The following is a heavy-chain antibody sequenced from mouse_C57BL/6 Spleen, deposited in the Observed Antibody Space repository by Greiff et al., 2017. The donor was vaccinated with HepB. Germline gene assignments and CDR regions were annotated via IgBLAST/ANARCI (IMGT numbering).Heavy chain of an antibody. V-gene: IGHV2-9-1*01. CDR3: ASVPDYYGSSYDYAMDY. D-gene: IGHD1-1*01. Sequence: VHLVESGPGLVAPSQSLSITCTVSGFSLTSYAISWVRQPPGKGLEWLGVIWTGGGTNYNSALKSRLSISKDNSKSQVFLKMNSLQTDDTARYYCASVPDYYGSSYDYAMDYWGQGTSVTVSS. CDR1: GFSLTSYA. J-gene: IGHJ4*01. CDR2: IWTGGGT.